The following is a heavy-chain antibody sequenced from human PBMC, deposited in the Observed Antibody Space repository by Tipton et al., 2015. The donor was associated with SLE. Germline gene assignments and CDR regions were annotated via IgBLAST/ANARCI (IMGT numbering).Heavy chain of an antibody. D-gene: IGHD5-12*01. Sequence: GLVKPSETLALTCTVSDGSISSTNYYWGWIRQPPGKGLEWIGSIFYTGSTYYNPSLKSRVSFSIDTSKNQFSLKLNSVTAADTAVYYCARRHYSGPFDNWGPGSLVTVAT. V-gene: IGHV4-39*07. J-gene: IGHJ4*02. CDR1: DGSISSTNYY. CDR3: ARRHYSGPFDN. CDR2: IFYTGST.